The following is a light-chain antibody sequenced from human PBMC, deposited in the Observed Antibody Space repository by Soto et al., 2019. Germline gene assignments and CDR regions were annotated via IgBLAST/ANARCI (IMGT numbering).Light chain of an antibody. Sequence: QSVLTQPSYVSGSPGRSLTISCTGTSSDVGAYDFVSWYQQHPDKAPKLMIYEVSNRPSGVSNRFSGSKSVNTATLTISGLQAEDEADYYCSSYTSSSTRVFGTGTKVTVL. CDR1: SSDVGAYDF. V-gene: IGLV2-14*03. CDR3: SSYTSSSTRV. CDR2: EVS. J-gene: IGLJ1*01.